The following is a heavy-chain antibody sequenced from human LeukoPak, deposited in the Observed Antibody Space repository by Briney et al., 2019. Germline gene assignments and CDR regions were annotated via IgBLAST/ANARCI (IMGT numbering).Heavy chain of an antibody. D-gene: IGHD3-3*01. CDR1: GGPIRNSY. Sequence: PSETLSLICTVSGGPIRNSYWSWVRHSAGTGMQWIGRIHGTLGSTNHNPSLKSRVVMSLDTSSNQFSLRLSDMSAADTATYYCARIFDRDIWGQGTLVTVSP. J-gene: IGHJ3*02. CDR2: IHGTLGST. CDR3: ARIFDRDI. V-gene: IGHV4-4*07.